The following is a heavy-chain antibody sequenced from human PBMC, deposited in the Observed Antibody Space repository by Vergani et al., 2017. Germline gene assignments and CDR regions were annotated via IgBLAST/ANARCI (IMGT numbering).Heavy chain of an antibody. CDR2: IYYSGST. J-gene: IGHJ2*01. Sequence: QVQLQESGPGLVKPSQTLSLTCTVSGGSISSGGYYWSWIRQHPGKGLEWIGYIYYSGSTYYNPSLKSRVTISVDTSKNQFSLKLSSVTAADTAVYYCARGFLPGPRLRFPQGYWYFDLWGRGTLVTVSS. CDR3: ARGFLPGPRLRFPQGYWYFDL. V-gene: IGHV4-31*03. CDR1: GGSISSGGYY. D-gene: IGHD3-3*01.